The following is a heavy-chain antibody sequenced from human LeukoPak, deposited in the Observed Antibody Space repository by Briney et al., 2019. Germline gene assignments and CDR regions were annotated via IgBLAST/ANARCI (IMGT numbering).Heavy chain of an antibody. D-gene: IGHD6-13*01. V-gene: IGHV1-24*01. J-gene: IGHJ6*02. CDR2: FDPEDGET. Sequence: ASVKVSCKVSGYTLTELSMHWVRQAPGKGLEWMGGFDPEDGETIYAQEFQGRVTKTEDTSTDTAYMELSSLRSEDTAVYYCATDKIPGIAAAGTRSDYYYYYGMDVWGQGTTVTVSS. CDR1: GYTLTELS. CDR3: ATDKIPGIAAAGTRSDYYYYYGMDV.